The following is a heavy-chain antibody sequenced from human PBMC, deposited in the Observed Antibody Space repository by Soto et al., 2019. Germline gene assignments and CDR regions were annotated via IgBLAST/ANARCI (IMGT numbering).Heavy chain of an antibody. V-gene: IGHV4-59*01. CDR1: GGSISSYY. CDR2: IYYSGST. D-gene: IGHD3-10*01. J-gene: IGHJ4*02. CDR3: ARAYGYYFDY. Sequence: QVQLQESGPGLVKPSETLSLTCTVSGGSISSYYWSWIRQPPGKGLEWIGYIYYSGSTNYNPSLXRXVXIXXDPSKHQCPLKLSSVTAADTAVYYCARAYGYYFDYWGQGTLVTVSS.